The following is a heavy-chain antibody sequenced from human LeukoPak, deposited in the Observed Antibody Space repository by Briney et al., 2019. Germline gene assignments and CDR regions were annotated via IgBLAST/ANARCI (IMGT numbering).Heavy chain of an antibody. D-gene: IGHD1-20*01. CDR1: GGSISSSSYY. CDR2: IYYSGST. Sequence: PSETLSLTCTVSGGSISSSSYYWGWIRQPPGKGLEWIGSIYYSGSTYYNPSLKSRVTISVDTSKNQFSLKLSSVTAADTAVYYCARDHGLTGDFLIWGQGTLVTVSS. J-gene: IGHJ4*02. CDR3: ARDHGLTGDFLI. V-gene: IGHV4-39*02.